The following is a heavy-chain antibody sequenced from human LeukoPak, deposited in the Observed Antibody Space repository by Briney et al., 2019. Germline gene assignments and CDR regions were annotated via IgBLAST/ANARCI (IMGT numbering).Heavy chain of an antibody. CDR1: GYTFTSYG. CDR3: ATSKGDGDAFDI. J-gene: IGHJ3*02. CDR2: ISAYNGNT. Sequence: ASVKVSCKASGYTFTSYGISWVRQAPGQGLEWMGWISAYNGNTNYAQKLQGRVTMTTDTSTSTAYMELRSLRSDDTAVYYYATSKGDGDAFDIWGQGTMVTVSS. D-gene: IGHD3-16*01. V-gene: IGHV1-18*01.